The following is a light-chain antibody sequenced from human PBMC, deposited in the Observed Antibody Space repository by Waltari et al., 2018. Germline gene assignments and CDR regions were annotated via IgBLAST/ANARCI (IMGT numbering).Light chain of an antibody. Sequence: QSVLTQPPSASGAPGQRVTISCSGGSSNIGRTTVNWYQQLPGTAPKLLVHSHNQRPSGVPDRFSGSQSGTSASLAISGLQSEDETDYYCAAWDDSLNGPVFGGGTKLTVL. CDR1: SSNIGRTT. CDR2: SHN. J-gene: IGLJ3*02. CDR3: AAWDDSLNGPV. V-gene: IGLV1-44*01.